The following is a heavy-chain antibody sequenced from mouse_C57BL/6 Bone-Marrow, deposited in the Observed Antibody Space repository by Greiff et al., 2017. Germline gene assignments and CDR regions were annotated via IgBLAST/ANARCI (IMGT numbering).Heavy chain of an antibody. CDR3: AREDLVRYYFDY. Sequence: VPLQQPGAELVMPGASVKLSCKASGYTFTSYWMHWVKQRPGQGLEWIGEIDPSDSYTNYNQKFKGKSTLTVDNSSSTAYMQLSSLTSVDSAVYYCAREDLVRYYFDYWSQGTTLTVSS. V-gene: IGHV1-69*01. CDR1: GYTFTSYW. D-gene: IGHD1-1*01. J-gene: IGHJ2*01. CDR2: IDPSDSYT.